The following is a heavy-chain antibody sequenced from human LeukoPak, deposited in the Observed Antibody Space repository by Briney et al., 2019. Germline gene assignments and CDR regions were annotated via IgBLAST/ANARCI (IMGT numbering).Heavy chain of an antibody. V-gene: IGHV1-3*03. CDR2: INAGNGNT. CDR3: ARGRRDGYNGVFDY. CDR1: AYTFTSYA. Sequence: PGGSLRLSCAASAYTFTSYAMHWVRQAPGQRLEWMGWINAGNGNTKYSQEFQGRVTITRDTSASTAYMELSSLRSEDMAVYYCARGRRDGYNGVFDYWGQGTLVTVSS. J-gene: IGHJ4*02. D-gene: IGHD5-24*01.